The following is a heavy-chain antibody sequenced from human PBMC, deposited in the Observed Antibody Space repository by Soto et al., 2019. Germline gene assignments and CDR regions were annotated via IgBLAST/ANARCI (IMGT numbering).Heavy chain of an antibody. CDR1: GFTFRNYV. V-gene: IGHV3-23*01. Sequence: EEQLLESGGGLVRPGGSLRLSCAASGFTFRNYVMNWVRQAPGKGLEWVSAIFNSGDRTYYADSVKGRFTISRDNSKNALYLQMDSLRAGDTAVYYCVKEEWTVWGQGTLVTVSS. J-gene: IGHJ4*02. D-gene: IGHD2-21*02. CDR3: VKEEWTV. CDR2: IFNSGDRT.